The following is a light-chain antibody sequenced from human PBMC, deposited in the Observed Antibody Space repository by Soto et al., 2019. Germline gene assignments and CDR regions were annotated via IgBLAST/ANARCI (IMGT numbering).Light chain of an antibody. CDR2: WAS. V-gene: IGKV4-1*01. J-gene: IGKJ4*01. CDR1: QSVLYSSNNKHY. CDR3: QQFYSTPPT. Sequence: DIVMTQSPDSLVVALGERATIHCKSSQSVLYSSNNKHYLAWYQQKPGQPPNLLIYWASTRESGVPDRFSGSGSGTDFTLTISSLQAEDVAVYYCQQFYSTPPTFGGGTKVEIK.